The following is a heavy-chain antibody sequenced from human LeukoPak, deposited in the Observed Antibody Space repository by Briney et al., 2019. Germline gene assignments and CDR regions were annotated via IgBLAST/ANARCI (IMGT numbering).Heavy chain of an antibody. D-gene: IGHD3-10*01. CDR2: IYYSGST. J-gene: IGHJ3*02. CDR3: ASSYYYAVGADAFDI. V-gene: IGHV4-59*08. CDR1: GGSIRSYY. Sequence: SETLSLTCTVSGGSIRSYYWSWIRQPPGKGLEWIGYIYYSGSTNYNPSLKSRVTISVDTSKNQFSLKLSSVTAADTAVYYCASSYYYAVGADAFDIWGQGTMVTVSS.